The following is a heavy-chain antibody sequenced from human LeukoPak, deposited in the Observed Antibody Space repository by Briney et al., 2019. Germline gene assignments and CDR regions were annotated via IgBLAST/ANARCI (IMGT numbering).Heavy chain of an antibody. D-gene: IGHD5-18*01. Sequence: PGGSLRLSCAASGFTFSSYAMSWVRQAPGKGLEWVSAISGSGGSTYYADSVKGRFTISRDNSKNTLYLQMNSLRAEDTAVYYCAKDDGESLWFFGNDYWGQGTLVTVSS. CDR1: GFTFSSYA. J-gene: IGHJ4*02. CDR2: ISGSGGST. V-gene: IGHV3-23*01. CDR3: AKDDGESLWFFGNDY.